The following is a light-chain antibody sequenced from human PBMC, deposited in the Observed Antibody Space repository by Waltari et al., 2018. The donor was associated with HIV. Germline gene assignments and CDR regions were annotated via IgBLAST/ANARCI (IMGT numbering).Light chain of an antibody. CDR1: SSDVGGYNY. CDR2: EVS. Sequence: QSALTQPPSASGFPGQSVTISCTGTSSDVGGYNYVSWYQQHPGKAPKLMIYEVSKRPSGVPDLFSGSRSGSTASLTVSGLQAEDEADYYGSSYAGSNNRWVFGGGTKLTVL. J-gene: IGLJ3*02. V-gene: IGLV2-8*01. CDR3: SSYAGSNNRWV.